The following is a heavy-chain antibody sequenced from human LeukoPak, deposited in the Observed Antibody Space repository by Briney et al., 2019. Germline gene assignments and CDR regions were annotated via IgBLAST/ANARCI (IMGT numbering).Heavy chain of an antibody. CDR3: ARVGDIVVVPAAMPEDYYYGMDV. V-gene: IGHV4-34*01. J-gene: IGHJ6*04. Sequence: SETLSLTCAVYGGSFSGYYWSWIRQPPGKGLEWIGEINHSGSTNYNPSLTSRVTISVDTSKKQFSLKLSSVTAADTAVYYCARVGDIVVVPAAMPEDYYYGMDVWGKGTTVTVSS. CDR1: GGSFSGYY. D-gene: IGHD2-2*01. CDR2: INHSGST.